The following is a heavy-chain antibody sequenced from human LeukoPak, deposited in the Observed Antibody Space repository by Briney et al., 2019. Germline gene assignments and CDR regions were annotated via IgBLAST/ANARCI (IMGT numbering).Heavy chain of an antibody. Sequence: GGSLRLSCAASGFTFSSYWMGWVRQAPGKGLEWVANIKQDGSEKYYVDSVKGRFTISRDNAKNSLYLQMNSLRAEDTAVYYCARTTSDFDYVWGSYRPYYFDYWGQGTLVTVSS. D-gene: IGHD3-16*02. CDR1: GFTFSSYW. J-gene: IGHJ4*02. V-gene: IGHV3-7*01. CDR2: IKQDGSEK. CDR3: ARTTSDFDYVWGSYRPYYFDY.